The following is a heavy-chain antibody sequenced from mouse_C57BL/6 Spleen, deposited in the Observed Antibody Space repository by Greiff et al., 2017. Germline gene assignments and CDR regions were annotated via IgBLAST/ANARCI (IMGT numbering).Heavy chain of an antibody. CDR1: GYAFTNYL. V-gene: IGHV1-54*01. D-gene: IGHD1-1*01. CDR3: ARRGYGSSYDYAMDY. CDR2: INPGSGGT. Sequence: VQVVESGAELVRPGTSVKVSCKASGYAFTNYLIEWVKQRPGQGLEWIGVINPGSGGTNYNEKFKGKATLTADKSSSTAYMQLSSLTSEDSAVYFCARRGYGSSYDYAMDYWGQGTSVTVSS. J-gene: IGHJ4*01.